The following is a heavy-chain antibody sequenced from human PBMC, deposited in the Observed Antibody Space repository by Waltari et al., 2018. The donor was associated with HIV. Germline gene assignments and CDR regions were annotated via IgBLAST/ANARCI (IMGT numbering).Heavy chain of an antibody. V-gene: IGHV3-7*01. Sequence: EVKLEESGGGWVQPGGSLTLTCEASGFTFSFSWLSWVRQAPGEGLGWVANINQAGTERHYVDSVRGRFTISRDNGKTSLFLQMNSLSVEDTAVYYCATTHGSGDYDNDFDYWGQGTLV. CDR1: GFTFSFSW. CDR3: ATTHGSGDYDNDFDY. J-gene: IGHJ4*02. CDR2: INQAGTER. D-gene: IGHD3-10*01.